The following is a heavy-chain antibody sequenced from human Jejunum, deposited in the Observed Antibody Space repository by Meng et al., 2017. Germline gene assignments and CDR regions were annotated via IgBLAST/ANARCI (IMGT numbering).Heavy chain of an antibody. Sequence: ASVKVSCKATGYSFNVYNMRWVRQAPGQGLEWMGGINLNIGGADLAQKFQGRVTMTRDTSISSAYMELSWLRSDDTAVYYCARRGHVSNAADHWGQGTLVTVSS. CDR3: ARRGHVSNAADH. D-gene: IGHD5/OR15-5a*01. J-gene: IGHJ5*02. CDR1: GYSFNVYN. CDR2: INLNIGGA. V-gene: IGHV1-2*02.